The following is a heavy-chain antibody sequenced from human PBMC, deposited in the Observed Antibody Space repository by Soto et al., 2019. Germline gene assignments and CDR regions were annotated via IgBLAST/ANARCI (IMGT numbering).Heavy chain of an antibody. CDR1: GFTFSNYC. J-gene: IGHJ4*02. V-gene: IGHV3-7*05. CDR2: IMEAGSET. CDR3: AKDGSGNDY. Sequence: GGSLRLSCVASGFTFSNYCMNWVRQAPGKGLEWVANIMEAGSETYYVDSAKGRFTISRDNSKNTLYLQMNRLRAEDTAVYYCAKDGSGNDYWGQGTLVTVSS.